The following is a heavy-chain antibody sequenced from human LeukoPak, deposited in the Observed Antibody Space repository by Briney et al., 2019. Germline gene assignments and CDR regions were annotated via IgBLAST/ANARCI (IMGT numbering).Heavy chain of an antibody. J-gene: IGHJ6*03. V-gene: IGHV4-39*07. CDR3: ARDGGRSSWYYYYYYYMDV. CDR1: GGSISSSSYY. CDR2: IYYSGST. D-gene: IGHD6-13*01. Sequence: SETLSLTCTVSGGSISSSSYYWGSIRQPPGKGLEWIGSIYYSGSTYYNPSLKSRVTMSVDTSKNQFSLKLSSVTAADTAVYYCARDGGRSSWYYYYYYYMDVWGKGTTVTVSS.